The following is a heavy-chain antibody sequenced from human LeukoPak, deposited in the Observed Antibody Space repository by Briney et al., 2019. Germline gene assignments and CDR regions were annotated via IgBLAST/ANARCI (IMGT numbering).Heavy chain of an antibody. CDR1: GFTFSSYS. D-gene: IGHD4-11*01. V-gene: IGHV3-21*01. Sequence: TGGSLRLSCAAFGFTFSSYSMNWVRQAPGKGLEWVSSISSSSSYIYYADSVKGRFTISRDYAKNSLYLQMNSLRAEDTAVYYCASNPLTTVNDYWGQGTLVTVSS. CDR3: ASNPLTTVNDY. CDR2: ISSSSSYI. J-gene: IGHJ4*02.